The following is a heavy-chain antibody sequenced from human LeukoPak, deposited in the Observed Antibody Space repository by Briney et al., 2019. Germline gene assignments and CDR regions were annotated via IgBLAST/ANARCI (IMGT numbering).Heavy chain of an antibody. J-gene: IGHJ3*02. CDR3: ASRYCSGRTCAENI. CDR2: IFSGGSM. V-gene: IGHV3-66*01. Sequence: GGSLRLSCAASGFTINIHYLSWVRQAPGKGLEWVSVIFSGGSMYYTDSVKGRFTISRDISENTVYLQMSSLRADDTAVYYCASRYCSGRTCAENIWGQGTMVTVSS. D-gene: IGHD2-15*01. CDR1: GFTINIHY.